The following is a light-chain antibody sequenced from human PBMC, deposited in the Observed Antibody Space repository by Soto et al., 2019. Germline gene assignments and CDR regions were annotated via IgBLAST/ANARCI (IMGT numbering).Light chain of an antibody. J-gene: IGKJ4*01. V-gene: IGKV1-9*01. CDR3: QQLNRYPFT. CDR1: EGISTY. CDR2: DAS. Sequence: DIPLTQSPSLLSASIGDRVTITCRASEGISTYLAWYQQKPGKAPKLLISDASTLQSGVPSRFRGGGSGTEFALTVNSLQPEDFATYYCQQLNRYPFTFGAGTKVEIK.